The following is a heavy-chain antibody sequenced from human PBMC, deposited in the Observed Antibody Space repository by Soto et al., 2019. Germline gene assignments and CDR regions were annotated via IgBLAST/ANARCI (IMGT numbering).Heavy chain of an antibody. CDR2: ISSNGVST. V-gene: IGHV3-64D*06. D-gene: IGHD4-4*01. J-gene: IGHJ6*01. CDR1: VCTFSSYA. Sequence: PVGSLRLSCSSSVCTFSSYAMHCVRHSPGKGLGYVSAISSNGVSTYYADSVKGRFTISRDNSKNRLYIQLTSLRGEDTAVYYCVKAGDYTNMSTAMHVWGQGTTVTVSS. CDR3: VKAGDYTNMSTAMHV.